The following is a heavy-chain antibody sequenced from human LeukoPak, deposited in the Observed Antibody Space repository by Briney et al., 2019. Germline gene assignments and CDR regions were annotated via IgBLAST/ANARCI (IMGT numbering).Heavy chain of an antibody. CDR1: GGSISSSTYY. CDR3: ARQGVGATDC. D-gene: IGHD1-26*01. Sequence: SGTLSLTCAVSGGSISSSTYYWAWIRQSPGKGLEWIGSITYSGSTYYNPSLESRVTISVDTSKNQFSLRLISVTAVDTAVYYCARQGVGATDCWGQGTLVTVSS. V-gene: IGHV4-39*01. J-gene: IGHJ4*02. CDR2: ITYSGST.